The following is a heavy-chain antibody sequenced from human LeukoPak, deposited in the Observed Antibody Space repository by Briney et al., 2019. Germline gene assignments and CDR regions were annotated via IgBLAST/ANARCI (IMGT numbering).Heavy chain of an antibody. J-gene: IGHJ4*02. CDR2: IDPSDSHI. Sequence: GESLQISCNGSGYSFTSNWISWVRQMPGKGLEWMGRIDPSDSHINYSPSFQGHVTISVDKSISTAYLQWSSLRASDTAMYYCARQGGGSYRRDFDYWGQGTLVTVSS. CDR1: GYSFTSNW. D-gene: IGHD1-26*01. CDR3: ARQGGGSYRRDFDY. V-gene: IGHV5-10-1*01.